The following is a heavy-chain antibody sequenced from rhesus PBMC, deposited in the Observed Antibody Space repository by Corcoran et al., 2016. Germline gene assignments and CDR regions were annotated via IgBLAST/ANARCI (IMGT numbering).Heavy chain of an antibody. D-gene: IGHD6-13*01. CDR1: GFTFSSYW. Sequence: EVQLVESGGGLVQPGGSLRLSCAASGFTFSSYWMYWVRQAPGKGLEWVSRIRSEGSSTSYADSWKGRVTISRENAKNSLDLQMNRLRAEDTAVYYCAKAIAANIFDYWGQGVLVTVSS. CDR3: AKAIAANIFDY. V-gene: IGHV3-119*01. CDR2: IRSEGSST. J-gene: IGHJ4*01.